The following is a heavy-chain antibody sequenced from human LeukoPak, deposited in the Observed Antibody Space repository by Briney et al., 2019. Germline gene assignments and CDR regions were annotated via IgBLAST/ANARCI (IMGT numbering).Heavy chain of an antibody. V-gene: IGHV3-7*01. CDR2: IKQDGSEK. CDR3: ARARHIVATEGHYFDY. CDR1: GFTFSSYA. D-gene: IGHD5-12*01. J-gene: IGHJ4*02. Sequence: PGGSLRLSCAASGFTFSSYAMSWVRQAPGKGLEWVANIKQDGSEKYYVDSVKGRFTISRDNAKNSLYLQMNSLRAEDTAVYYCARARHIVATEGHYFDYWGQGTLVTVSS.